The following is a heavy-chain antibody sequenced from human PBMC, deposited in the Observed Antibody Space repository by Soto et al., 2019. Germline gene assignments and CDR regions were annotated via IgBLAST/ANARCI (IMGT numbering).Heavy chain of an antibody. CDR2: INGGNGNT. D-gene: IGHD4-4*01. CDR1: EYTFTSYT. V-gene: IGHV1-3*01. Sequence: QVQVLQSGAEVKKPGASVKVSRKASEYTFTSYTMHWVRQAPGQRLEWMGWINGGNGNTKYSQKFQGRVTITRDTSASTAYMELSSLRSDDTAVYYCARELQGLYYFDYWGQGTLVTVSS. CDR3: ARELQGLYYFDY. J-gene: IGHJ4*02.